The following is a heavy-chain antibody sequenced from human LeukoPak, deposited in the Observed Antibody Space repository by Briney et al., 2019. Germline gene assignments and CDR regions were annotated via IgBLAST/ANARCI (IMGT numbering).Heavy chain of an antibody. Sequence: PSETLSLTCTVSGGSISSYYWSWIRQPPGKGLEWIGYIYYSGSTNYNPSLKSRVTISVDTSKNQFSLKLSSVTAADTAVYYCARALYGGNFYGYWGQGILVTVSS. CDR1: GGSISSYY. D-gene: IGHD4-23*01. V-gene: IGHV4-59*01. CDR2: IYYSGST. J-gene: IGHJ4*02. CDR3: ARALYGGNFYGY.